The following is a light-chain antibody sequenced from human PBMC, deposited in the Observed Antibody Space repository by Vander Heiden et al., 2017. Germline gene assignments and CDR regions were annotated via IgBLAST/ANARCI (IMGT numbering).Light chain of an antibody. J-gene: IGLJ3*02. CDR1: SSNSGSYY. V-gene: IGLV1-47*01. CDR2: RNN. CDR3: AGWDDSLSGWV. Sequence: QSVLPQPPSASGTPGQRVTISCSGSSSNSGSYYVYWYQQLPGTAPKLLIYRNNQRPSGVPDRFSGSKSGTSASLAISGLRSEDEADYYCAGWDDSLSGWVFGGGTKLTVL.